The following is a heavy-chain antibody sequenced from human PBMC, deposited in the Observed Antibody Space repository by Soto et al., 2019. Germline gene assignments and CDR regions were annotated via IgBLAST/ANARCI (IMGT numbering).Heavy chain of an antibody. CDR2: ISAYNGNT. D-gene: IGHD3-22*01. CDR1: GYTFTSYG. J-gene: IGHJ4*02. Sequence: ASVKVSCNAFGYTFTSYGISGVRQAPGQGLEWMGWISAYNGNTNYAQKLQGRVTMTTDTSTSTAYMELRSLRSDDTAVYYCARVTYYYDSSGYSPLFDYWGQGTLVTVSS. V-gene: IGHV1-18*04. CDR3: ARVTYYYDSSGYSPLFDY.